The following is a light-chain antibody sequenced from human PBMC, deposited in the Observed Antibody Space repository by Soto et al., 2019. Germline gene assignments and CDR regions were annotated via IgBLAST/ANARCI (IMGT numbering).Light chain of an antibody. Sequence: EIVLTQSPGTLSLSPGERATLSCRASQSVSSSSLAWYQQKPGQGPRLLIFGASSRATGIPDRFSGSGSGTDFPLTISRLEPEDFAVYYCQQYGSSPQTFGPGTKVDIK. CDR3: QQYGSSPQT. J-gene: IGKJ3*01. V-gene: IGKV3-20*01. CDR1: QSVSSSS. CDR2: GAS.